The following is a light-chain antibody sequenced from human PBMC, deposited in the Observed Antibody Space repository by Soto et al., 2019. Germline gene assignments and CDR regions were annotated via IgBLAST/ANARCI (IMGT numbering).Light chain of an antibody. CDR1: SSDVGGYNY. CDR2: DVS. J-gene: IGLJ1*01. CDR3: SSYTTSSTYA. V-gene: IGLV2-14*01. Sequence: TRAASGSRVDGESSRIFCTGTSSDVGGYNYVSWYQQHPGKAPKLMIYDVSNRPSGVSDRFSGSKSGNTASLTISGLQAEDEADYYCSSYTTSSTYAFGTGTKVTVL.